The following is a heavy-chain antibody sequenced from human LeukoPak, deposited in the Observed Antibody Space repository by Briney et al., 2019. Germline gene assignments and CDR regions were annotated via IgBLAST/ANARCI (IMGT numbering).Heavy chain of an antibody. J-gene: IGHJ4*02. CDR2: IYYSGST. D-gene: IGHD3-9*01. V-gene: IGHV4-59*12. CDR3: ARVGDILTTDY. Sequence: SETLSLTCNVSGGSISSNYWSWIRQPPGKGLEWIGYIYYSGSTNYNPSLKSRVTISVDTSKNQFSLKLSSVTAADTAVYYCARVGDILTTDYWGQGTLVTVSS. CDR1: GGSISSNY.